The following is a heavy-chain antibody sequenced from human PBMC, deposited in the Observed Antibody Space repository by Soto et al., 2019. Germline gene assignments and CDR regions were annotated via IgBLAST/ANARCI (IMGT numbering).Heavy chain of an antibody. J-gene: IGHJ5*02. D-gene: IGHD6-19*01. CDR1: GYTFTSYY. CDR2: INPSGGST. CDR3: ARGRLSIAVAGWFDP. Sequence: QVQLVQSGAEVKKPGASVKVSCKASGYTFTSYYMHWVRQAPGQGLEWMGIINPSGGSTSYAQKFQGGVTMTRDTSTSTVYMELSSLRSEDTAVYYCARGRLSIAVAGWFDPWGQGTLVTVSS. V-gene: IGHV1-46*01.